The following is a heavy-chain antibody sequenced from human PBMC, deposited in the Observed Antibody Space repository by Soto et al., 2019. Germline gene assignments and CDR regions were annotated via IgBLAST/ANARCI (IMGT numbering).Heavy chain of an antibody. CDR2: INGDGSST. CDR3: VRDFR. Sequence: EVQLVESGGGLVQPGGSLRLSCAASGFPFSNSWMSWVRQAPGKGLVWVSRINGDGSSTNYADSVKGRFTISRDNAMKTLHLQMNSLRVEDTAVYYCVRDFRWGQGTLVIVSS. CDR1: GFPFSNSW. V-gene: IGHV3-74*01. J-gene: IGHJ4*02.